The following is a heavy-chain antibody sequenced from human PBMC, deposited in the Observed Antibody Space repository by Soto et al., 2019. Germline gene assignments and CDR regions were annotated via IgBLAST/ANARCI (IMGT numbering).Heavy chain of an antibody. D-gene: IGHD1-26*01. CDR1: GFTFSTCA. Sequence: GGSLRLSCAASGFTFSTCAMGWVRQAPGKGLEWVSAIRAGGDRQDYSDSVRGRFTISRDNVENTLYLQMNSLRADDTAVYYCGKVMVGDTGARGFDFWGQGTLVTVSS. CDR3: GKVMVGDTGARGFDF. J-gene: IGHJ4*02. CDR2: IRAGGDRQ. V-gene: IGHV3-23*01.